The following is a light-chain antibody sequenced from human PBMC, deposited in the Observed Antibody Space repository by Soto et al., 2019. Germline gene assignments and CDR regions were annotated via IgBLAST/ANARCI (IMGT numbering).Light chain of an antibody. J-gene: IGLJ1*01. CDR1: SSNIGAGYE. CDR3: CSYTTSSTLV. V-gene: IGLV1-40*01. CDR2: EVS. Sequence: QSVLTQPPSVSGAPGQRVTISCIGGSSNIGAGYEVHWYQQLPGTVPKLIIYEVSNRPSGLSNRFSASKSGNTASLTISGLQAEDEADYYCCSYTTSSTLVFGTGTKVTVL.